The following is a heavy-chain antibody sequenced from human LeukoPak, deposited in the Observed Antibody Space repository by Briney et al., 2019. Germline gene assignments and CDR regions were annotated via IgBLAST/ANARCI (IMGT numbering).Heavy chain of an antibody. Sequence: TSETLSLTCTVSGYSISSGYYWGWIRQPPGKGLEWIGSIYHSGSTNYNPSLKSRVTMSVDTSKNQFSLKLSSVTAADTAVYYCARDLGHDYGDYGSAIDYWGQGTLVTVSS. D-gene: IGHD4-17*01. V-gene: IGHV4-38-2*02. CDR2: IYHSGST. J-gene: IGHJ4*02. CDR1: GYSISSGYY. CDR3: ARDLGHDYGDYGSAIDY.